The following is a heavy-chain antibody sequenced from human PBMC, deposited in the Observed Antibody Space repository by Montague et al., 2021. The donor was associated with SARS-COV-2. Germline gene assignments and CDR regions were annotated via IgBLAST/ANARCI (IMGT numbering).Heavy chain of an antibody. CDR3: ARGYDSSGYQY. Sequence: SLRLSCAASGFTFSTFWMTWVRQVPVKGLEWVANIKQDGSEQYYXDSVKGRFTISRDNAKNSLYLQLDSLRAEDTAVYYCARGYDSSGYQYWGQGTLVTVSS. V-gene: IGHV3-7*05. J-gene: IGHJ4*02. CDR1: GFTFSTFW. CDR2: IKQDGSEQ. D-gene: IGHD3-22*01.